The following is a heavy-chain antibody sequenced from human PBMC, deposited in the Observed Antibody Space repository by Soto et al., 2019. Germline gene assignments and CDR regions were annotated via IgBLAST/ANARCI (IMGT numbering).Heavy chain of an antibody. J-gene: IGHJ5*02. CDR2: ISGSGGST. CDR3: AKTNDGQYNWFDP. D-gene: IGHD1-1*01. Sequence: SLRLSCAAFGFTFSSYAMSWVRQAPGKGLEWVSAISGSGGSTYYADSVKGRFTISRDNSKNTLYLQMNSLRAEDTAVYYCAKTNDGQYNWFDPWGQGTLVTVSP. V-gene: IGHV3-23*01. CDR1: GFTFSSYA.